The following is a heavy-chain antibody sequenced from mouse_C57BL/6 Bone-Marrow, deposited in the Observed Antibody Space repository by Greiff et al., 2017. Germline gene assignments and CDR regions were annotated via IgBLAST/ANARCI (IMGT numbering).Heavy chain of an antibody. CDR1: GFTFSDAW. J-gene: IGHJ3*01. D-gene: IGHD1-1*01. CDR3: TGYGSSPCAY. Sequence: EVNVVESGGGLVQPGGSMKLSCAASGFTFSDAWMDWVRQSPEKGLEWVAEIRNKANNHATYYAESVKGRFTISRDDSKSSVYLQMNSLRAEDTGIYYCTGYGSSPCAYWGQGTLVTVSA. V-gene: IGHV6-6*01. CDR2: IRNKANNHAT.